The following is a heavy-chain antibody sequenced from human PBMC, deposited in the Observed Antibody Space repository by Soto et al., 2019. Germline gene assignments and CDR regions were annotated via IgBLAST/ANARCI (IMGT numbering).Heavy chain of an antibody. Sequence: GGSLRLSCAASGFTFSSYGMHWVRQAPGKGLEWVAVISYDGSNKYYADSVKGRFTISRDNSKNTLYLQMNSLRAEDTAVYYCAKDHRITMIVVTKGPFDYWGQGTLVTVSS. CDR2: ISYDGSNK. V-gene: IGHV3-30*18. D-gene: IGHD3-22*01. J-gene: IGHJ4*02. CDR3: AKDHRITMIVVTKGPFDY. CDR1: GFTFSSYG.